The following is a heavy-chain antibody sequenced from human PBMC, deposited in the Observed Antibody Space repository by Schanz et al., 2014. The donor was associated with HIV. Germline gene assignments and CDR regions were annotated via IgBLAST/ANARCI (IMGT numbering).Heavy chain of an antibody. CDR3: AKDRNYYESKYRGKGNYYYYYGMDV. D-gene: IGHD3-22*01. CDR1: GFNFNSYG. J-gene: IGHJ6*02. Sequence: QEQLVESGGGVVQPGRSLRLSCAASGFNFNSYGMHWVRQAPGKGLEWVAVISYDGRNKCFGDSVKGRFTISRDNSKNSLSLLIKSLRAEDAAVYYCAKDRNYYESKYRGKGNYYYYYGMDVWGQGTTVTVSS. V-gene: IGHV3-30*18. CDR2: ISYDGRNK.